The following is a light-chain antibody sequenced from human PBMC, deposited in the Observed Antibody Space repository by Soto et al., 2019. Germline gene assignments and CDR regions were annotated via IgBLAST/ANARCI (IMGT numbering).Light chain of an antibody. V-gene: IGLV1-40*01. Sequence: QSVLTQPPSVSGAPGQRVTISCTGSSPNIGAGYDVHWYQQLPGTAPKLLIYGNSNRPSGVPDRFSGSKSGTSASLAITGLQAEDEADYYCQSYDIKLSSPVFGGGTKVTVL. CDR2: GNS. CDR3: QSYDIKLSSPV. J-gene: IGLJ2*01. CDR1: SPNIGAGYD.